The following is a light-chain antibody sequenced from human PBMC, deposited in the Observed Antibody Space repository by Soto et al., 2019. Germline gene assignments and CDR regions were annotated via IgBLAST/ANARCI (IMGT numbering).Light chain of an antibody. Sequence: DIQMTKSPSTLSASVGDRVTITCRASQSISSWLAGYQQKPGKAPKLLIYDASSLESGVSSRFSGSGSGTEFTLTISSLQPDDFATYYCQQYNSYSGTFGQGTKVEIK. J-gene: IGKJ1*01. CDR1: QSISSW. CDR3: QQYNSYSGT. CDR2: DAS. V-gene: IGKV1-5*01.